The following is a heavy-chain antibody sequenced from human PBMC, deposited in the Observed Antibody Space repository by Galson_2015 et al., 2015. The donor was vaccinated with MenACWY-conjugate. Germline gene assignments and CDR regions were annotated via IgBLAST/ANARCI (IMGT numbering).Heavy chain of an antibody. J-gene: IGHJ1*01. CDR1: GYIFSSYA. CDR3: ATPYSPSGRLCPGY. V-gene: IGHV7-4-1*02. D-gene: IGHD6-6*01. CDR2: INTNTGKP. Sequence: SVKVSCKASGYIFSSYAMNWVRQAPGQGLEWMGWINTNTGKPTYAQGFTGRFVFSLDTSVSTAYLQISSLKAEDTAVYYCATPYSPSGRLCPGYSGQGTLVTVSS.